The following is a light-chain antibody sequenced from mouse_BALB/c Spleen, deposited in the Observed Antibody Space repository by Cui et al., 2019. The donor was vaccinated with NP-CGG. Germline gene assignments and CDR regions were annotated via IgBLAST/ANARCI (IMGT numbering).Light chain of an antibody. J-gene: IGLJ1*01. CDR3: ALWYSNHWV. CDR1: IGAVTTSNY. CDR2: GTN. Sequence: QAVVTQESELTTSPGETVTLTCRSSIGAVTTSNYANWVQENPDHLFTGLIGGTNNRAPGVPARFSGSLIGDKAALTITGAQTEDKAIYFCALWYSNHWVFGGGTKLTVL. V-gene: IGLV1*01.